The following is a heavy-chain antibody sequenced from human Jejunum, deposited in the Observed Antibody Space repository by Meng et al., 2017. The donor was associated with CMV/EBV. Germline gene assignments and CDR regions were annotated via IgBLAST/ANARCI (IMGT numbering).Heavy chain of an antibody. CDR1: GYNLNNYW. CDR3: ARLYGSGWSCFDS. D-gene: IGHD6-19*01. Sequence: CKASGYNLNNYWIGWVRQMPGKGLEWMGIIYPSDSDTRYSPSFQGQVTISADKSTTTAYLQWSSLKASDTAMYYCARLYGSGWSCFDSWGQGTLVTVSS. CDR2: IYPSDSDT. V-gene: IGHV5-51*01. J-gene: IGHJ4*02.